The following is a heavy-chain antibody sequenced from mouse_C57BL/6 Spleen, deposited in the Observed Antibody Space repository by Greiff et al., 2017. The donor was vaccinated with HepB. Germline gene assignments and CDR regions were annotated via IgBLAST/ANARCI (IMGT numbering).Heavy chain of an antibody. CDR3: ARERAFYYDYPYYFDY. V-gene: IGHV5-17*01. D-gene: IGHD2-4*01. CDR2: ISSGSSTI. CDR1: GFTFSDYG. Sequence: EVQVVESGGGLVKPGGSLKLSCAASGFTFSDYGMHWVRQAPEKGLEWVAYISSGSSTIYYADTVKGRFTISRDNAKNTLFLQMTSLRSEDTAMYYCARERAFYYDYPYYFDYWGQGTTLTVSS. J-gene: IGHJ2*01.